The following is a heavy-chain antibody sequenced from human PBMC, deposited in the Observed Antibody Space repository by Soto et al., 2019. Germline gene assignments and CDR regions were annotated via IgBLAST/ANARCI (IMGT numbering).Heavy chain of an antibody. D-gene: IGHD3-10*01. CDR1: GFSFSSYA. V-gene: IGHV3-23*01. CDR3: AKDCYGWGTDYFYGMDV. CDR2: MTAGGGST. J-gene: IGHJ6*02. Sequence: HPGGSLRLSCAASGFSFSSYAMSWVRQAPGKGPEWVSSMTAGGGSTYHADSVKGRLTISRDNSKNTLYLQMNSLRAEDTAVYYCAKDCYGWGTDYFYGMDVRGQGTTVTVSS.